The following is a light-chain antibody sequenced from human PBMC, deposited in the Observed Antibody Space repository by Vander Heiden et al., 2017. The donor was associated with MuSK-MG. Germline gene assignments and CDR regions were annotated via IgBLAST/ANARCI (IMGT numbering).Light chain of an antibody. CDR2: GAS. J-gene: IGKJ5*01. CDR3: QQYSSSPT. V-gene: IGKV3-20*01. Sequence: EIVLTQSPGTLSLSPGDRATLSCRASQSVSSTFLAWYQQRPGQSPRLLIYGASSRTTGVPDRFSGSGSGTDFTLTISRLEPEDFAVYYCQQYSSSPTFGQGTRLEIK. CDR1: QSVSSTF.